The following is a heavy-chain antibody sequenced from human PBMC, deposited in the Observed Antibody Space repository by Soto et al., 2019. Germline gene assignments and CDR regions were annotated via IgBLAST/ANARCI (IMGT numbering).Heavy chain of an antibody. J-gene: IGHJ4*02. CDR3: ASDLRRDYSNLRY. CDR2: IIPIFGTA. CDR1: GGTFSSYA. V-gene: IGHV1-69*13. Sequence: SVKVSCKASGGTFSSYAISWVRQAPGQGLEWMGGIIPIFGTANYVQTFQGRVTITADESTSTAYMELSSLRSEDTAVYYCASDLRRDYSNLRYWGQGTLVTVSS. D-gene: IGHD4-4*01.